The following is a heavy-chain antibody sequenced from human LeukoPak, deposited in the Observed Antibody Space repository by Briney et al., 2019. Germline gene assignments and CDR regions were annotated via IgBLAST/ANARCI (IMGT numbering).Heavy chain of an antibody. V-gene: IGHV4-39*07. CDR3: ARDVPTAMVTSDYMDD. J-gene: IGHJ6*03. CDR2: IYYSGST. D-gene: IGHD5-18*01. CDR1: GGSISSSSYY. Sequence: PSQTLSLTCNVSGGSISSSSYYWGWIRQPPGKGLEWVGSIYYSGSTYYNPSLKSRVTISVDTSKNQLSLKLSSATAADTAVYYCARDVPTAMVTSDYMDDWGKGTTVTVSS.